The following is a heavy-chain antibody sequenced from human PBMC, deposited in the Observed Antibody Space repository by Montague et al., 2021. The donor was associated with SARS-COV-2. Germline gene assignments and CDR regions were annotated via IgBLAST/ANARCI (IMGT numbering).Heavy chain of an antibody. CDR2: IYYSGST. Sequence: SETLSLTCTVSGGSVRSGSYYWSWIRQPPGKGLEWIGYIYYSGSTNYNPSLKSRVTISVDTSKNQFSLKLSSVTAADTAVYYCARGGDIVVVPAAIRDYYYYGMDVWGQGTTVTVSS. CDR1: GGSVRSGSYY. CDR3: ARGGDIVVVPAAIRDYYYYGMDV. J-gene: IGHJ6*02. V-gene: IGHV4-61*01. D-gene: IGHD2-2*01.